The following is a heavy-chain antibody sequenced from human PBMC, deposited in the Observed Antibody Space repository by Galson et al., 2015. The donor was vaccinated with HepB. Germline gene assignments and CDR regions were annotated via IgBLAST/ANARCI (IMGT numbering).Heavy chain of an antibody. Sequence: SVKVSCKASGGTFSSYAISWVRQAPGQGLEWMGGIIPIFGTANYAQKFQGRVTITADKSTSTAYMELSSLRSEDTAVYYCARAQSYYDFWSGYYENYYYYGMDVWGQGTTVTVSS. V-gene: IGHV1-69*06. CDR3: ARAQSYYDFWSGYYENYYYYGMDV. J-gene: IGHJ6*02. CDR1: GGTFSSYA. CDR2: IIPIFGTA. D-gene: IGHD3-3*01.